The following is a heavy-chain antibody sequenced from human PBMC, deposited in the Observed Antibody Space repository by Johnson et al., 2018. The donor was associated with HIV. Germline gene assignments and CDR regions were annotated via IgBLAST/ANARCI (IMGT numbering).Heavy chain of an antibody. CDR1: GFSFSNFD. J-gene: IGHJ3*02. CDR2: ILYDGTDE. D-gene: IGHD2-15*01. CDR3: AKWYDS. Sequence: QVQLVESGGGVVQPGGSLRLSCAASGFSFSNFDMHWVRQAPGRGLQWVTFILYDGTDENYADSVKGRFTIARDNSQNTLYLQMTSLRVEDTAVYYCAKWYDSWGQGTMVTVSS. V-gene: IGHV3-30*02.